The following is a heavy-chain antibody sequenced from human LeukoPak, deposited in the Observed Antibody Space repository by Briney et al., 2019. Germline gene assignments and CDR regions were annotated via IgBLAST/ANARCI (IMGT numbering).Heavy chain of an antibody. CDR3: ARGREEVDFDY. CDR1: GGSISTYY. V-gene: IGHV4-59*01. J-gene: IGHJ4*02. CDR2: IYYSGST. D-gene: IGHD2-15*01. Sequence: PSETLSLTCTVSGGSISTYYWSWIRQPPGKGLEWIGYIYYSGSTRNNPSLKSRVIVSLDTSMNQFYLKLTSVTAADTAVYYCARGREEVDFDYWGQGTLVTVSS.